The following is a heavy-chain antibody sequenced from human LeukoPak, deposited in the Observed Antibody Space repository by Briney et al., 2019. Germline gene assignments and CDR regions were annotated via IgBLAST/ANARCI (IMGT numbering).Heavy chain of an antibody. J-gene: IGHJ5*02. CDR3: AREGDPGSGYNYGNWLDP. Sequence: SETLSLTCTVSGYSISSGYYWGWIRQPPGKGLEWIGYGYYSGTTNYNPSFKSRVTISLDTSTSQFSLKLRFVTTADTAVYYCAREGDPGSGYNYGNWLDPWGQGTLVTVSS. V-gene: IGHV4-61*01. CDR1: GYSISSGYY. CDR2: GYYSGTT. D-gene: IGHD5-24*01.